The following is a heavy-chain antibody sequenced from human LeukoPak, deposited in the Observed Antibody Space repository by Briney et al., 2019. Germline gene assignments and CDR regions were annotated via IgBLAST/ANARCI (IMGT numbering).Heavy chain of an antibody. J-gene: IGHJ6*02. CDR3: ARDSSLSIAAAGTQYGMDV. V-gene: IGHV1-2*02. CDR2: INPNSGGT. CDR1: GYTFTGYY. D-gene: IGHD6-13*01. Sequence: ASVKASCKASGYTFTGYYMHWVRQAPGQGLEWMGWINPNSGGTNYAQKFQGRVTMTRDTSISTAYMELSRLRSDDTAVYYCARDSSLSIAAAGTQYGMDVWGQGTTVTVSS.